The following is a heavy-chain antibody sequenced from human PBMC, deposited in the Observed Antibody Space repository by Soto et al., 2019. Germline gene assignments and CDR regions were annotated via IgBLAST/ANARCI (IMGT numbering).Heavy chain of an antibody. J-gene: IGHJ4*02. D-gene: IGHD3-16*02. Sequence: SVKVSCKASGATFSSYAISWVRQAPGQGLEWMGGIIPIFGTANYAQKFQGRVTITADESTSTAYMELSSLRSEDTAVYYCVRERRVGVIYHFDYWGQGPLVTVS. V-gene: IGHV1-69*13. CDR1: GATFSSYA. CDR2: IIPIFGTA. CDR3: VRERRVGVIYHFDY.